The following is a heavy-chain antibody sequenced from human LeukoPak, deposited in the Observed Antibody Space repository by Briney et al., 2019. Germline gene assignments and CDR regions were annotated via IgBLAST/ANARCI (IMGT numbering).Heavy chain of an antibody. CDR3: ARTAMVRGVPSDAFDI. CDR2: INAGNGNT. CDR1: GYTFTSYA. J-gene: IGHJ3*02. Sequence: ASVKVSCKASGYTFTSYAMHWVCQAPGQRLEWMGWINAGNGNTKYSQKFQGRVTITRDTSASTAYMELSSLRSEDTAVYYCARTAMVRGVPSDAFDIWGQGTMVTVSS. V-gene: IGHV1-3*01. D-gene: IGHD3-10*01.